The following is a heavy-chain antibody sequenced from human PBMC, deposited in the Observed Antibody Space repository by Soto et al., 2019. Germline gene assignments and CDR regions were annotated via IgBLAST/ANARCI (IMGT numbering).Heavy chain of an antibody. CDR3: ARELSGSYYFDY. D-gene: IGHD1-26*01. Sequence: GASVKVSCKASGGTFSSYAISWVRQAPGQGLGWMGGIIPIFGTANYAQKFQGRVTITADESTSTAYMELSSLRSEDTAVYYCARELSGSYYFDYWGQGTLVTVSS. CDR2: IIPIFGTA. J-gene: IGHJ4*02. V-gene: IGHV1-69*13. CDR1: GGTFSSYA.